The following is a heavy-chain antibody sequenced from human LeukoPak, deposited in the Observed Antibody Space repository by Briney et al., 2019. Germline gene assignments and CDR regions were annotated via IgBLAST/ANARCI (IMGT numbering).Heavy chain of an antibody. Sequence: SETLSLTCAVSGGSISSYYWSWIRQPPGKGVEWIGYVYYSGSAHYNPSLKSRVTISVDTSKNQFSLKVSSVTAADTAIYYCAGGTYYYFDYWGQGTLVTVSS. CDR2: VYYSGSA. CDR1: GGSISSYY. J-gene: IGHJ4*02. V-gene: IGHV4-59*01. D-gene: IGHD1-26*01. CDR3: AGGTYYYFDY.